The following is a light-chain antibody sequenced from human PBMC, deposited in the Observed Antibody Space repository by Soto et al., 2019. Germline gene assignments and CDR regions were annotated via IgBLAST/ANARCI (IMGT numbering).Light chain of an antibody. Sequence: DIVMTQSPDSPAVSLGERATINCKSSQSVLYSSNNRNYLAWYRQKPGQPPKLLVYWASTRESGVPDRFSGSGSGTDFTLTISSLQAEDVAVYYCQQYYTTPFTFGPGTKVDIK. CDR3: QQYYTTPFT. V-gene: IGKV4-1*01. CDR1: QSVLYSSNNRNY. J-gene: IGKJ3*01. CDR2: WAS.